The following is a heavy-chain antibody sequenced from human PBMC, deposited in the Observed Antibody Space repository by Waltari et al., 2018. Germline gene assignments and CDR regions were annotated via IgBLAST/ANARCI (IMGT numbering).Heavy chain of an antibody. J-gene: IGHJ3*02. V-gene: IGHV1-18*01. Sequence: QVQLKQSGPEMKKPGASVKVSCEASGYTFPTSGISWVRQAPGQGLERMGWISAYSGDTNFAQKLQDRVTMTTDTSTRTAYMELRSLRSDDTAVYYCATSVGAREGFDIWGQGTMVTVSS. CDR2: ISAYSGDT. CDR3: ATSVGAREGFDI. D-gene: IGHD1-26*01. CDR1: GYTFPTSG.